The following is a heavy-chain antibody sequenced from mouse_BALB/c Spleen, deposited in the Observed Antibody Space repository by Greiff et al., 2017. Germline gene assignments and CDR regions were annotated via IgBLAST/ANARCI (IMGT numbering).Heavy chain of an antibody. CDR2: IDPSDSET. CDR3: ARGYGNLYAMDY. Sequence: QVQLQQPGAELVKPGAPVKLSCKASGYTFTSYWMNWVKQRPGRGLEWIGRIDPSDSETHYNQKFKDKATLTVDKSSSTAYIQLSSLTSEDSAVYYCARGYGNLYAMDYWGQGTSVTVSS. CDR1: GYTFTSYW. D-gene: IGHD2-10*02. V-gene: IGHV1-69*02. J-gene: IGHJ4*01.